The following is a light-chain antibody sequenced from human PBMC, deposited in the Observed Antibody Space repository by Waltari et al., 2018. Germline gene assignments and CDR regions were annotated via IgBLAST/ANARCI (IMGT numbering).Light chain of an antibody. CDR1: SGHSSNV. CDR2: VNSDGSH. CDR3: QTGGHGTWV. Sequence: QLVLTQSPSASASLGASVNLTCTLSSGHSSNVIAWHQQQPEKGPRYSMKVNSDGSHSKGDKIPDRFSGSSSGAERYLTISSLQSEDEADYYCQTGGHGTWVFGGGTKLTVL. V-gene: IGLV4-69*01. J-gene: IGLJ3*02.